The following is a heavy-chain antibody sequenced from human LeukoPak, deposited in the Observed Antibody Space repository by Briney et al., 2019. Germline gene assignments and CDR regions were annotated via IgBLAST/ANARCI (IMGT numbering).Heavy chain of an antibody. D-gene: IGHD1-1*01. V-gene: IGHV4-4*07. CDR2: IYISGSA. J-gene: IGHJ4*02. Sequence: SETLSLTCTVSGGSISSYYWSWIRQPAGKGLEWIGRIYISGSANYNPSLKSRVTMSVDTSKNQFSLKLSSVTAADTAVYYCARDRGTWNDDGFDYWGQGTLVTVSS. CDR3: ARDRGTWNDDGFDY. CDR1: GGSISSYY.